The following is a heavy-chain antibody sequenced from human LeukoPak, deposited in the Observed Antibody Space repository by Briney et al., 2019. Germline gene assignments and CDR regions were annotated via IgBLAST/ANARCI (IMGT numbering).Heavy chain of an antibody. CDR2: ISSSSYI. D-gene: IGHD2-15*01. CDR3: ARDFYLRYCSGGSCYLPGDAFDI. CDR1: GFTFSSYS. J-gene: IGHJ3*02. V-gene: IGHV3-21*01. Sequence: GGSLRLSCAASGFTFSSYSMNWVRQAPGKGLEWVSSISSSSYIYYADSVKGRFTISRDNAKNSLYLQMNSLRAEDTAVYYCARDFYLRYCSGGSCYLPGDAFDIWGQGTMVTVSS.